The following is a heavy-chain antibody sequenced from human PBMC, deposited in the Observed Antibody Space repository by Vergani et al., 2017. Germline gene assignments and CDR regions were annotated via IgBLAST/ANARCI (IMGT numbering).Heavy chain of an antibody. CDR3: ARDGVVPAANFDY. D-gene: IGHD2-2*01. Sequence: EVQLVESGGGLVKPGGSLRLSCAASGFTFSSYSMNWVRQAPGTGLEWVSSISSSSSYIYYADSVTGRFTISRDNAKTSLYLQMNSLRAEDTAVYYCARDGVVPAANFDYWGQGTLVTVSS. V-gene: IGHV3-21*01. CDR2: ISSSSSYI. CDR1: GFTFSSYS. J-gene: IGHJ4*02.